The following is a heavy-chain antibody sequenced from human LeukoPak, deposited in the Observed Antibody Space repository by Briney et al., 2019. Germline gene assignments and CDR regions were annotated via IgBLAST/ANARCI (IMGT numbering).Heavy chain of an antibody. CDR2: IYYSGST. CDR1: GGSFSGYY. D-gene: IGHD3-22*01. J-gene: IGHJ6*02. Sequence: SETLSLTCAVYGGSFSGYYWGWIRQPPGKGLEWIGSIYYSGSTYYNPSLKSRVTISVDTSKNQFSLKLSSVTAADTAVYYCARLSYYDSSGYYSAPYYYYGMDVWGQGTTVTVSS. CDR3: ARLSYYDSSGYYSAPYYYYGMDV. V-gene: IGHV4-39*01.